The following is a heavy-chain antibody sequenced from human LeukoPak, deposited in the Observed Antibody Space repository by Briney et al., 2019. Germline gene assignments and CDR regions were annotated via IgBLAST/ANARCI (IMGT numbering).Heavy chain of an antibody. CDR1: GYRVSSNSAA. Sequence: SQTLSLTCAISGYRVSSNSAAWNWISQSPSRDLEWLVRTYYRSKWYNDYAVSVKSRITINPDTSKNQFSLQLNSVTPEDTAVYYCARGVLPPFDPWGQGTLVTVSS. V-gene: IGHV6-1*01. CDR3: ARGVLPPFDP. J-gene: IGHJ5*02. CDR2: TYYRSKWYN. D-gene: IGHD2-8*01.